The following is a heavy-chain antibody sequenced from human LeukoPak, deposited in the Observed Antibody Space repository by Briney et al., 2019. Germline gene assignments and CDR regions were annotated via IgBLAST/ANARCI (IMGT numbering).Heavy chain of an antibody. CDR3: AGCSGGSCYDWFDP. D-gene: IGHD2-15*01. J-gene: IGHJ5*02. CDR2: IYYSGST. V-gene: IGHV4-59*01. CDR1: GGSISSYY. Sequence: PSETMSLTCTVSGGSISSYYWSWNRQPPGKVLEWIGYIYYSGSTNYNPSLKSRVTISVDTSKNQFSLKLSSVTAADTAVYYCAGCSGGSCYDWFDPWGQGTLVTVSS.